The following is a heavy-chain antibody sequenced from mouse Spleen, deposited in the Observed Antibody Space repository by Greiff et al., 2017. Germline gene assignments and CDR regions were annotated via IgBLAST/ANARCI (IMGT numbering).Heavy chain of an antibody. CDR1: GYAFSSSW. V-gene: IGHV1-82*01. Sequence: VQLQQSGPELVKPGASVKISCKASGYAFSSSWMNWVKQRPGKGLEWIGRIYPGDGDTNYNGKFKGKATLTADKSSSTAYMQLSSLTSEDSAVYFCAREDQLGLRGYWGQGTTLTVSS. J-gene: IGHJ2*01. CDR2: IYPGDGDT. D-gene: IGHD3-1*01. CDR3: AREDQLGLRGY.